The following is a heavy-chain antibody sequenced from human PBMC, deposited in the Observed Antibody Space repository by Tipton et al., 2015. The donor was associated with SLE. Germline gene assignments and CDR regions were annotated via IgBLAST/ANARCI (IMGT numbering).Heavy chain of an antibody. J-gene: IGHJ4*02. V-gene: IGHV4-59*11. CDR1: GGSISSHY. CDR3: AGSGEAVAATTWDY. Sequence: TLSLTCTVSGGSISSHYWSWIRQPPGKGLEWIGYIYYSGSTNYNPSLKSRVTISVDTSKNQFSLKLSSVTAADTAVYYCAGSGEAVAATTWDYWGQGTLVTVSS. D-gene: IGHD6-19*01. CDR2: IYYSGST.